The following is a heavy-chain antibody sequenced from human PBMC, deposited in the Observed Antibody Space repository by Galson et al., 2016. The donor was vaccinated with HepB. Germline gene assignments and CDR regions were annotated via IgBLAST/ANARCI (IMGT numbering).Heavy chain of an antibody. CDR3: ARCLNPSDGYNYYYYNGMDV. V-gene: IGHV4-59*01. D-gene: IGHD5-24*01. J-gene: IGHJ6*02. CDR2: IYHSGST. Sequence: SETLSLTCTVSGGSISPYYWSWIRQPPGKSLEFIGYIYHSGSTKYNPSLNSRVTISLDTSENQFSLKLSSVTAADTAVYYCARCLNPSDGYNYYYYNGMDVRGQGTTVTVSS. CDR1: GGSISPYY.